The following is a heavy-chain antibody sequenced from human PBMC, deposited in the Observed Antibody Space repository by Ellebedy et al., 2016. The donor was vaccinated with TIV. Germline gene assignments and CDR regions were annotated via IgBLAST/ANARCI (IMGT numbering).Heavy chain of an antibody. V-gene: IGHV4-39*07. CDR1: GGSISSSSYY. CDR3: ARFGRDCSGGSCPLSYYYGMDV. D-gene: IGHD2-15*01. CDR2: IYYSGST. J-gene: IGHJ6*02. Sequence: SETLSLTCTVSGGSISSSSYYWGWIRQPPGKGLEWIGSIYYSGSTYYNPSLKSRVTISVDTSKNQFSLKLSSVTAADTAVYYCARFGRDCSGGSCPLSYYYGMDVWGQGTTVTVSS.